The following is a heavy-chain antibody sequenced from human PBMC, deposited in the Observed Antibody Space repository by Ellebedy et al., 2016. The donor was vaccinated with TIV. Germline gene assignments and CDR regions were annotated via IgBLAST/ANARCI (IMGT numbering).Heavy chain of an antibody. CDR3: ARDQWLGRAYYFDY. CDR2: IKQDGSEK. V-gene: IGHV3-7*01. J-gene: IGHJ4*02. CDR1: GFTFSNYW. D-gene: IGHD6-19*01. Sequence: GGSLRLSCGTSGFTFSNYWMTWVRQAPGKGLEWVANIKQDGSEKYYVDSVKGRFSISRDNTKNSLYLQMNSLTDEDTAVYYCARDQWLGRAYYFDYWGQGTLLTVSS.